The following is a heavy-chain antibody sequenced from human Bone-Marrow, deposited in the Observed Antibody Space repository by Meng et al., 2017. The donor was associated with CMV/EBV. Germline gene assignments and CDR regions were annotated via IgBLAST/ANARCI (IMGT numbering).Heavy chain of an antibody. J-gene: IGHJ4*02. CDR3: ARVITGNTLGPPFIDY. Sequence: SCAISGDRVSSNSAAWNWIRQSPSRGLEWLGRTYYRSKWYNDYAVSVKSRITINPDTSKNQFSLQLNSVTPEDTAVYYCARVITGNTLGPPFIDYWGQGTLVTVSS. V-gene: IGHV6-1*01. CDR1: GDRVSSNSAA. CDR2: TYYRSKWYN. D-gene: IGHD1-7*01.